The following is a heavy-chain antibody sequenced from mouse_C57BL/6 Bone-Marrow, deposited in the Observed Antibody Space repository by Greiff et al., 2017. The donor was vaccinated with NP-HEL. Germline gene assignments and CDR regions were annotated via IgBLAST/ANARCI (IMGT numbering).Heavy chain of an antibody. CDR2: ISSGGSYT. J-gene: IGHJ1*03. CDR1: GFTFSSYG. Sequence: EVMLVESGGDLVKPGGSLKLSCAASGFTFSSYGMSWVRQTPDKRLEWVATISSGGSYTYYPDSVKGRFTISRDNAKNTLYLQMSSLESEDTAMYYCARLPGITTSWYFDGWGTGTTVTVSS. V-gene: IGHV5-6*01. D-gene: IGHD1-1*01. CDR3: ARLPGITTSWYFDG.